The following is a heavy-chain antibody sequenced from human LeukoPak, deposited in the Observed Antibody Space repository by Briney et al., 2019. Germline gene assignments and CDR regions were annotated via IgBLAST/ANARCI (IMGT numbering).Heavy chain of an antibody. V-gene: IGHV1-69*04. CDR3: AREPIELAARFDY. J-gene: IGHJ4*02. Sequence: ASVKVSCTASGGTFSSYAISWVRQAPGQGLEWMGRIIPILGIANYAQKFQGRVTITADKSTSTAYMELSSLRSEDTAVYYCAREPIELAARFDYWGQGTLVTVSS. CDR1: GGTFSSYA. CDR2: IIPILGIA. D-gene: IGHD5-24*01.